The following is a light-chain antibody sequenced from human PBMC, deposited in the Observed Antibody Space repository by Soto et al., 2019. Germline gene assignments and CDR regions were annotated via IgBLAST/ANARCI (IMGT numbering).Light chain of an antibody. CDR2: DES. J-gene: IGKJ4*01. V-gene: IGKV1-33*01. Sequence: DIQMTQSPSSLSASVGDRVTITCQASQGISNYLNWYQQKPGKAPKLMIYDESNLETGVTSRFSGSGSGTDFTFTIRSLQPEDIATYYCHQYDNLPLTFVGGIKVEIK. CDR1: QGISNY. CDR3: HQYDNLPLT.